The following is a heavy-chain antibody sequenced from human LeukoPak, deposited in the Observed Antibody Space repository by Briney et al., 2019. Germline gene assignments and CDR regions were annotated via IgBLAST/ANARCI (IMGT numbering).Heavy chain of an antibody. CDR1: GGTFSSYA. D-gene: IGHD1-26*01. V-gene: IGHV1-69*01. Sequence: GSSVKVSCKASGGTFSSYAISWVRQAPGQGLEWMGGIIPTFGTANYAQKFQGRVTITADESTSTAYMELSSLRSEDTAVYYCAREGVVGATNYYYGMDVWGQGTTVTVSS. J-gene: IGHJ6*02. CDR3: AREGVVGATNYYYGMDV. CDR2: IIPTFGTA.